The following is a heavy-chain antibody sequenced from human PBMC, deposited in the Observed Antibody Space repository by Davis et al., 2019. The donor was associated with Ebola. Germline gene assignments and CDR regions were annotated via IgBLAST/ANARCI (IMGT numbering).Heavy chain of an antibody. CDR1: GFTFSSYA. V-gene: IGHV3-30*04. J-gene: IGHJ6*04. CDR3: AKSGLSFGVVKYHYGMDV. D-gene: IGHD3-3*01. Sequence: PGGSLRLSCAASGFTFSSYAMYWVRQTPGKGLEWVAVISYDGNNKYYGDSVEGRSTISRDNSKNTLYLQMNSLSAEDTAVYYCAKSGLSFGVVKYHYGMDVWGKGTTVTVSS. CDR2: ISYDGNNK.